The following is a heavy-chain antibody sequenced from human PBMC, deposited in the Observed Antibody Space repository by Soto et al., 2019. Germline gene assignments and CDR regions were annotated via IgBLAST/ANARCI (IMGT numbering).Heavy chain of an antibody. J-gene: IGHJ6*04. Sequence: SQTLSLTCAISGDSVSSNSAAWNWIRQSPSRGLEWLGRTYYRSKWYNDYAVSVKSRITINPDTSKNQFSLQLNSVTPEDTAVYYCARHRGVGYSSGWYWYYGMDVWDKGTTVTVSS. CDR3: ARHRGVGYSSGWYWYYGMDV. CDR2: TYYRSKWYN. D-gene: IGHD6-19*01. CDR1: GDSVSSNSAA. V-gene: IGHV6-1*01.